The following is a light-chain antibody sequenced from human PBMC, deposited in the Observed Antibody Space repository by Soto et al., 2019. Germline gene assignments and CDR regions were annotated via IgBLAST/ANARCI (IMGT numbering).Light chain of an antibody. CDR2: GAS. V-gene: IGKV3-15*01. J-gene: IGKJ4*01. CDR3: QQYNNWPSLT. CDR1: QSVNSN. Sequence: EIVMTQSPATLSVSPGERATLSCRASQSVNSNLAWYQQKPGQAPRLLIYGASTRATCIPARFSGSGSGTEFTLTISSLQSEDFAVYYCQQYNNWPSLTFGGGTKVEIK.